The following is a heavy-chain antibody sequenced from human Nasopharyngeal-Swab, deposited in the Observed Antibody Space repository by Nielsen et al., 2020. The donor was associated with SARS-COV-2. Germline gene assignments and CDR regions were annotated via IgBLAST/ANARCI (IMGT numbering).Heavy chain of an antibody. CDR1: GFPFSRYW. CDR3: VIASSVAFDF. Sequence: GESLKISCAASGFPFSRYWMSWVRQAPGKGLEWVAHIKEDGSKKYYVDSVNGRFTISRDNTKNSVYLQMNSLRADDTALYYCVIASSVAFDFWGQGTRVTVTS. CDR2: IKEDGSKK. J-gene: IGHJ3*01. V-gene: IGHV3-7*01. D-gene: IGHD5/OR15-5a*01.